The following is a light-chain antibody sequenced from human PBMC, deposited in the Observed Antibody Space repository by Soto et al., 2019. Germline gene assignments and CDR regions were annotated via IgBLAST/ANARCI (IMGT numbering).Light chain of an antibody. CDR1: XSITTW. CDR2: DAS. CDR3: QQYDIYPWT. Sequence: QSPSTLSASVGXRVTITXXXXXSITTWLAWYQAKPGKAPKLLIFDASTLESAVPSRISGSGSGTEFTLTISSLQPDDFATYYCQQYDIYPWTFGQGTKVEIK. V-gene: IGKV1-5*01. J-gene: IGKJ1*01.